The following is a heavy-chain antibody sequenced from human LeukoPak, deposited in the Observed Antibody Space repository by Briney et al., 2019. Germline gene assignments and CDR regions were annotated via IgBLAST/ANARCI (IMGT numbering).Heavy chain of an antibody. CDR3: AIGPDYGSGGS. D-gene: IGHD3-10*01. V-gene: IGHV3-30*03. J-gene: IGHJ4*02. Sequence: PGRSLRLSCAASGFNLSNYGMHWVRQAPGKGLEWVAVMSHEGSDKYYADSVKGRFTISRDNSRNTLYVQMNSLRVEDTAVYYCAIGPDYGSGGSWGQGTLVTVSS. CDR1: GFNLSNYG. CDR2: MSHEGSDK.